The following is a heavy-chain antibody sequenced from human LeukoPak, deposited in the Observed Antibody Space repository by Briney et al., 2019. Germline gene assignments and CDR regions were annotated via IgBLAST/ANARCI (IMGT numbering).Heavy chain of an antibody. J-gene: IGHJ3*02. Sequence: GASVKVSCKASGGTFSSYAISWVRQAPGQGLEWMGGTIPIFGTANYAQKFQGRVTITADESTSTAYMELSSLRSEDTAVYYCARGRGDDAFDIWGQGTMATVSS. CDR2: TIPIFGTA. CDR1: GGTFSSYA. CDR3: ARGRGDDAFDI. D-gene: IGHD3-10*01. V-gene: IGHV1-69*13.